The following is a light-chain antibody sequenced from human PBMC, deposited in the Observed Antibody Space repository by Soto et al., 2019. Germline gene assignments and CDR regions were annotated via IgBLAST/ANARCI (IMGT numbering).Light chain of an antibody. CDR2: GAS. Sequence: NVLTQSPAILSSSPGARVTLSCGASQSVDHDYLAWYQQRSGQAPRLLIYGASYRATGIPDRFSGSGSGTDFTLTISRLEPEEFEVYYWQHYGSSLATFGGGTKVEI. V-gene: IGKV3-20*01. J-gene: IGKJ4*01. CDR1: QSVDHDY. CDR3: QHYGSSLAT.